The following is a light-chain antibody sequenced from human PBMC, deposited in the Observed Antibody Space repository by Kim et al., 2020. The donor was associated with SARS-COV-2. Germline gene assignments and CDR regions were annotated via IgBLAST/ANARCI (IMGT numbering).Light chain of an antibody. Sequence: EIVMTQSPATLSVSPGERATLSCRASQSISNYLAWYQHKPGQAPRLLIYGASTRASGVPARFSGSGSGTEFTLTITSLQSEDFAVYYCQQYSDWPPGDTFGQGTKLAIK. CDR2: GAS. J-gene: IGKJ2*01. V-gene: IGKV3-15*01. CDR1: QSISNY. CDR3: QQYSDWPPGDT.